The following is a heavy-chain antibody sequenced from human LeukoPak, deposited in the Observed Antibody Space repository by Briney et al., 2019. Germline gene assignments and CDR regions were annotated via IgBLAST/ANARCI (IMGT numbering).Heavy chain of an antibody. CDR2: IGNNGGGN. Sequence: GTLCLTCAASSCTINNYAWSWVRHPPGKRLEWVSIIGNNGGGNHYADPVRGRITISSTNSKNSLYLQMNSLRVDDTAVYYCAIDPSWWTHSWGQGVLVTVSS. V-gene: IGHV3-23*01. D-gene: IGHD2-8*02. J-gene: IGHJ4*02. CDR3: AIDPSWWTHS. CDR1: SCTINNYA.